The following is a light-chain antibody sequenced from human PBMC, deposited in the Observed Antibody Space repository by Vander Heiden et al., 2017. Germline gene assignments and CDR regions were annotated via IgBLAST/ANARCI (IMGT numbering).Light chain of an antibody. CDR3: QQYNNWPVWT. J-gene: IGKJ1*01. CDR2: GAS. CDR1: QSVSSN. Sequence: EIVLPQSPATLSVSPGERATLSCRASQSVSSNLAWYQQKPGQAPRLLIYGASTRATGIPARFSGSGSGTEFTLTISSLQSEDFAVYYCQQYNNWPVWTFGQGTKVEIK. V-gene: IGKV3-15*01.